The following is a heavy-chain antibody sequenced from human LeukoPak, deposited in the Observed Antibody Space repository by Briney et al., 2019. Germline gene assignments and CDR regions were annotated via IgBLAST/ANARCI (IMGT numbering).Heavy chain of an antibody. CDR2: MNPNSGNT. CDR1: GYTFTSSD. D-gene: IGHD3-10*01. CDR3: ASGVHVDGSGSYYLDY. J-gene: IGHJ4*02. V-gene: IGHV1-8*01. Sequence: ASVKVSCKASGYTFTSSDINWVRQATGQGLEWMGWMNPNSGNTGYAQKFQGRVTMTGKTSISTAYMELSSLRSEDTAVYYCASGVHVDGSGSYYLDYWGQGTLVTVSS.